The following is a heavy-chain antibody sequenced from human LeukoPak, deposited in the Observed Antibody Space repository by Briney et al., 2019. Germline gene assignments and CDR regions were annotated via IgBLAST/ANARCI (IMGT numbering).Heavy chain of an antibody. D-gene: IGHD5-24*01. J-gene: IGHJ4*02. V-gene: IGHV3-23*01. Sequence: PGGSLRLSCAASGFTFNSYAMSWVRQAPGKGLEWVSAISGSGGSTYYADSVKGRFTISRDNSKNTLYLQMNSLRAEDTAVYYCAKDPLYSRDGYNWGDYWGQGTLVTVSS. CDR1: GFTFNSYA. CDR2: ISGSGGST. CDR3: AKDPLYSRDGYNWGDY.